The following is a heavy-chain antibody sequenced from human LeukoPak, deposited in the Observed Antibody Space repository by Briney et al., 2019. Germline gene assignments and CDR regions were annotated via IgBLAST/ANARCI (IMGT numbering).Heavy chain of an antibody. CDR1: GFTFDDYA. CDR2: ISWNSGNI. D-gene: IGHD3-3*02. CDR3: AKDLSALLPGAHNYMDV. V-gene: IGHV3-9*01. Sequence: GGSLRLSCAASGFTFDDYAMHWVRQGPGKGLEWVSGISWNSGNIGYADSVKGRFTISRDNAKNSLYLQMNSLRAEDTALYYCAKDLSALLPGAHNYMDVWGKGTTVTVSS. J-gene: IGHJ6*03.